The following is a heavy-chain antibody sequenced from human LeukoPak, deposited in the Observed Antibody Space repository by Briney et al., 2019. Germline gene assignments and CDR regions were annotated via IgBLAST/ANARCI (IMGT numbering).Heavy chain of an antibody. CDR2: VYSAGAT. Sequence: PGGSLRLSCVASGFSVSSYGVSWVRQAPGKAPEWVSLVYSAGATHYADSVQGRFIISRDNSKNTLYLQMNNLRVEDTAVYHCVRDRAEGRAWVEFDPWGQGTVVTVSS. J-gene: IGHJ5*02. CDR3: VRDRAEGRAWVEFDP. CDR1: GFSVSSYG. V-gene: IGHV3-66*02.